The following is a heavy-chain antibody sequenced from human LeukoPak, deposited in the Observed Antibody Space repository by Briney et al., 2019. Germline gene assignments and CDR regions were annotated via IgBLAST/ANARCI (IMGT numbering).Heavy chain of an antibody. CDR3: ARATPYYDFWSGYYKGSWFDP. J-gene: IGHJ5*02. D-gene: IGHD3-3*01. V-gene: IGHV4-59*01. Sequence: SETLSLTCTVSGGSISSYYWSWIRQPPGKGLKWIGYIYYSGSTNYNPSLKSRVTISVDTSKNQFSLKLSSVTAADTAVYYCARATPYYDFWSGYYKGSWFDPWGQGTLVTVSS. CDR1: GGSISSYY. CDR2: IYYSGST.